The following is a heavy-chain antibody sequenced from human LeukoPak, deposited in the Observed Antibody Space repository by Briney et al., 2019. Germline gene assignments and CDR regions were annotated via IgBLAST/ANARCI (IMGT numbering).Heavy chain of an antibody. V-gene: IGHV4-31*03. CDR3: ARGRFGELFGYFQH. CDR1: GGSISSGGYY. CDR2: IYYSGST. D-gene: IGHD3-10*01. Sequence: PSETLSLTCTVSGGSISSGGYYWSWIRQHPGKGLEWIGYIYYSGSTYYNPSLESRVTISVDTSKNQFSLKLSSVTAADTAVYYCARGRFGELFGYFQHWGQGTLVTVSS. J-gene: IGHJ1*01.